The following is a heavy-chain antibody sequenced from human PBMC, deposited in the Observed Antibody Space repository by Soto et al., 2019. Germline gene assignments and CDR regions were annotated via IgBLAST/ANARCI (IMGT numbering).Heavy chain of an antibody. CDR1: GFTFSSYG. J-gene: IGHJ4*02. CDR3: AKDQGCSGGSCYPWHFDY. V-gene: IGHV3-30*18. Sequence: QVQLVESGGGVVQPGRSLRLSCAASGFTFSSYGMHWVRQAPGKGLEWVAVISYDGSNKYYADSVKGRFTISRDNSENTLYLQMNSLRAEDTAVYYCAKDQGCSGGSCYPWHFDYWGQGTLVTVSS. D-gene: IGHD2-15*01. CDR2: ISYDGSNK.